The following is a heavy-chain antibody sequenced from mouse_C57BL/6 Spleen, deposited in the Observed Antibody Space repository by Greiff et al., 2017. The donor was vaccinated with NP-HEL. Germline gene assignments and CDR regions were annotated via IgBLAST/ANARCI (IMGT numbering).Heavy chain of an antibody. D-gene: IGHD2-4*01. Sequence: EVQLQQSGAELVKPGASVKLSCTASGFNITDYYMHWVKQRTEQGLEWIGRIDPEDGETKYAPKFQGKATITADTSSNTAYLQLSSLTSEDTAVYYCARKGDPGDDYDGGYAMDYWGQGTSVTVSS. CDR3: ARKGDPGDDYDGGYAMDY. CDR1: GFNITDYY. CDR2: IDPEDGET. J-gene: IGHJ4*01. V-gene: IGHV14-2*01.